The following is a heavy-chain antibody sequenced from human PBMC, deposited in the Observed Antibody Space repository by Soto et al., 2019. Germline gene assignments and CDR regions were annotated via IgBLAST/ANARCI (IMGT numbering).Heavy chain of an antibody. V-gene: IGHV3-9*01. Sequence: GGSLRLSCAASGFTFDDYAMHWVRQAPGKGLEWVSGISWNGGSIGYADSVKGRFTISRDNAKNSLYLQMNSLRAEDTALYYCAKGYGAVDDAFDIWGQGTIVTVSS. CDR3: AKGYGAVDDAFDI. CDR2: ISWNGGSI. CDR1: GFTFDDYA. D-gene: IGHD4-17*01. J-gene: IGHJ3*02.